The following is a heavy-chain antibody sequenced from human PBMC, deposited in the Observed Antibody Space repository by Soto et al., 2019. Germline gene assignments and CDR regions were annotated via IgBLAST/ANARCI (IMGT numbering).Heavy chain of an antibody. Sequence: EVQLLESGGGLVQPGGSLRLSCAASGFTFSSYAMSWVRQAPGKGLEWVSAISGSGGSTYYADSVKGRFTISRDNSKNTLYLQRNSLRAEDTAVYYCAKDIDPYDYGDRYWYFDLWGRGTLVTVSS. CDR2: ISGSGGST. CDR1: GFTFSSYA. CDR3: AKDIDPYDYGDRYWYFDL. J-gene: IGHJ2*01. D-gene: IGHD4-17*01. V-gene: IGHV3-23*01.